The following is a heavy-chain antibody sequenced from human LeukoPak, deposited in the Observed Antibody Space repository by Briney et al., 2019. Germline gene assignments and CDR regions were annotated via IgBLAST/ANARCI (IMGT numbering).Heavy chain of an antibody. J-gene: IGHJ4*02. CDR1: GGSISSGSYY. Sequence: SETLSLTCIVSGGSISSGSYYWSWIRQPAGKGLEWIGYIYYSGSTNYNPSLKSRVTISVDTSKNQFSLKLSSVTAADTAVYYCARTDCSGGSCPFDYWGQGTLVTVSS. CDR3: ARTDCSGGSCPFDY. D-gene: IGHD2-15*01. V-gene: IGHV4-61*10. CDR2: IYYSGST.